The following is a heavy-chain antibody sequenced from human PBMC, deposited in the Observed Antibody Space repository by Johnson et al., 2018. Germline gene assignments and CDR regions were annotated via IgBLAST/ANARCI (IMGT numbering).Heavy chain of an antibody. CDR2: ITSSSSNI. D-gene: IGHD6-6*01. Sequence: VQLVESGGGLVQPGGSLRLSCAASGFAFSRYSMNWVRQAPGKGLEWVSYITSSSSNIYYADSVKGRFTISRDNAKNSLYLQMNSRRDEDTAIYYCASTIAALYYGLDVWGQGTTVTVSS. J-gene: IGHJ6*02. V-gene: IGHV3-48*02. CDR1: GFAFSRYS. CDR3: ASTIAALYYGLDV.